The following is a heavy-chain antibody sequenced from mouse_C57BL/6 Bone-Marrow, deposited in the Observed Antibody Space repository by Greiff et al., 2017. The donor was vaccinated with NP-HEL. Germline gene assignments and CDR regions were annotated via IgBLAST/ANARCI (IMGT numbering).Heavy chain of an antibody. CDR1: GFNIPDYY. CDR3: TPITTVPFDY. J-gene: IGHJ2*01. Sequence: VQLQQSGAELVRPGASVKLSCTASGFNIPDYYMHWVKQRPEQGLEWIGRIDPEDGDTEYAPKFQGKATMTADTSSNTAYLQLSSLTSEDTAVYYCTPITTVPFDYWGQGTTLTVSS. V-gene: IGHV14-1*01. D-gene: IGHD1-1*01. CDR2: IDPEDGDT.